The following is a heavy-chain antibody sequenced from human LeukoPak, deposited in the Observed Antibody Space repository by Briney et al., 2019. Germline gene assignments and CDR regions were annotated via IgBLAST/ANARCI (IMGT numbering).Heavy chain of an antibody. D-gene: IGHD5-24*01. V-gene: IGHV1-18*04. J-gene: IGHJ3*02. CDR2: ISTDSGKT. CDR1: GYTFTSYY. CDR3: ARDRDHAFDI. Sequence: ASVKVSCKASGYTFTSYYMHWVRQAPGQGLEWMGWISTDSGKTNYAQKFQARVIMTTDTSTRTAYMELRSLRSDDTAVYYCARDRDHAFDIWGQGTRVT.